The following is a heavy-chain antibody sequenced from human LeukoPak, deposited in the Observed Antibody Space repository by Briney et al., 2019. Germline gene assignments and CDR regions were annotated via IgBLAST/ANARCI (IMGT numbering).Heavy chain of an antibody. CDR3: AKHLGSHSFLFYYMDV. Sequence: PGGSLRLSCEASQFTFSRFAMSWIRQAPGTGLEWVSTLSGSGTATYCADSVKGRFTTSRDNSKDTLYLQMDNLRADDTAVYYCAKHLGSHSFLFYYMDVWGTGTSVIVSS. CDR1: QFTFSRFA. CDR2: LSGSGTAT. V-gene: IGHV3-23*01. J-gene: IGHJ6*03. D-gene: IGHD2-21*01.